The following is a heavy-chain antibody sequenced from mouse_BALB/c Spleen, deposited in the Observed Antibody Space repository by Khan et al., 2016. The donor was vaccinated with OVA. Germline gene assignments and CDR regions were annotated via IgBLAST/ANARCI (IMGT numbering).Heavy chain of an antibody. CDR3: ARGGDTHRAVDY. V-gene: IGHV1S132*01. CDR2: IYPGTGSS. J-gene: IGHJ4*01. Sequence: VQLQESGAELVRPGASVKLSCKTSGYIFTSYWIHWVKQRSGQGLEWIARIYPGTGSSSYHEKSKGKSTLTADKSSSTAYMQLSSLHSEDSDVQFTARGGDTHRAVDYCGQRATVTVSS. CDR1: GYIFTSYW.